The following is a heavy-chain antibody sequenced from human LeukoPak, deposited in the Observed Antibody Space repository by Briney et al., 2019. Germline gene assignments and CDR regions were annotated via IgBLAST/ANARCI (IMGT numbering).Heavy chain of an antibody. Sequence: GSVKVSCKASGYTFTSYGISWVRQAPGQGLEWMGWISAYNGNTNYAQKFQGRVTMTRDTSISTAYMELSRLRSDDTAVYYCAREGYNWNDSDWFDPWGQGTLVTVSS. J-gene: IGHJ5*02. CDR2: ISAYNGNT. CDR3: AREGYNWNDSDWFDP. V-gene: IGHV1-18*01. D-gene: IGHD1-20*01. CDR1: GYTFTSYG.